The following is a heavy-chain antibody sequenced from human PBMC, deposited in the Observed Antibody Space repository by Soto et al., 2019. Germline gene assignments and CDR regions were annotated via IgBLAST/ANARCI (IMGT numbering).Heavy chain of an antibody. CDR1: GGTFSSYA. CDR3: ARAGKYSSSNRWFDP. V-gene: IGHV1-69*13. CDR2: IIPIFGTA. D-gene: IGHD6-13*01. J-gene: IGHJ5*02. Sequence: ASVKVSCKASGGTFSSYAISWVRQAPVQGLEWMGGIIPIFGTANYAQKFQGRVTITADESTSTAYMELSSLRSEDTAVYYCARAGKYSSSNRWFDPWGQGTLVTVSS.